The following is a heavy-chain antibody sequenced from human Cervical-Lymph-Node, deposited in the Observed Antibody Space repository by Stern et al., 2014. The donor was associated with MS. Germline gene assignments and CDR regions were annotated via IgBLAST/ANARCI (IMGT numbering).Heavy chain of an antibody. V-gene: IGHV1-45*02. J-gene: IGHJ6*02. CDR3: ASWGAARPYYYYGMDV. Sequence: QVQLVQSGAGVKKTGSSVKVSCKASGYTFTYRYLHWVRQAPGQALEWMGWITPFNGNTNYAQKFQDRVTFTRDRSMSTAYMELSSLRSEDTAMYYCASWGAARPYYYYGMDVWGQGTTVTVSS. CDR2: ITPFNGNT. CDR1: GYTFTYRY. D-gene: IGHD6-6*01.